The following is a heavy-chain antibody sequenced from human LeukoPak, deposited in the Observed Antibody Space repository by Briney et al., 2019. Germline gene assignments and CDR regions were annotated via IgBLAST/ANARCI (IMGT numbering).Heavy chain of an antibody. Sequence: ASETLSLTCTVSGGSISSYYWTWIRQPAGKGLEWIGRIYPSGSTNYNPSLKSRVTMSVDTSKNQFSLKLSSVTAADTAVYYCARGGASGSYDGPWFDPWGQGTLVTVSS. V-gene: IGHV4-4*07. D-gene: IGHD1-26*01. J-gene: IGHJ5*02. CDR3: ARGGASGSYDGPWFDP. CDR1: GGSISSYY. CDR2: IYPSGST.